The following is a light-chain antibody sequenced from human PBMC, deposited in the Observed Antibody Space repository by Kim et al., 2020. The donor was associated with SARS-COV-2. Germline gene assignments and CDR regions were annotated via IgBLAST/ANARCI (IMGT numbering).Light chain of an antibody. CDR3: SSYVGGLTLYYV. CDR2: DVD. CDR1: NDDVGGYKY. V-gene: IGLV2-11*01. Sequence: QSALTQPPSVSGSRGQSVTITCTGTNDDVGGYKYVAWYQQRPDNAPKVLIYDVDKRPSGVPGRFSGSKFGNTASLTISGLQDEDEGDYYCSSYVGGLTLYYVSGIGTKVTVL. J-gene: IGLJ1*01.